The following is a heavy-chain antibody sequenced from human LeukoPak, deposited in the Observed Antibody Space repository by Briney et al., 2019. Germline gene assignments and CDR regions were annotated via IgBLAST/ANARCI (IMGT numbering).Heavy chain of an antibody. D-gene: IGHD3-16*01. Sequence: GSLRLSCEVSGFTVSTNHMSGVRQAPGKGLEWVSTIYSDGSTYYADSVKGRFTISRDNSKNTLYLQMNSLRAEDTAVYYCARWGTNDAFDIWGQGTKVTVSS. CDR2: IYSDGST. V-gene: IGHV3-66*01. CDR3: ARWGTNDAFDI. J-gene: IGHJ3*02. CDR1: GFTVSTNH.